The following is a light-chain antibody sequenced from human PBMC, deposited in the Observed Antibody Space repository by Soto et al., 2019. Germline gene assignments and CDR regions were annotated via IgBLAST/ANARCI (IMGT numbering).Light chain of an antibody. CDR2: GAS. J-gene: IGKJ2*01. CDR1: QSVTSNY. Sequence: EIVLTQSPGTLSLSPGEGATLSCRASQSVTSNYLAWYQQKPGQAPRLLIYGASSRATAIPDRFSGSGSGTDFTLTINRLEPDDFAVYYCHQYGSASFTFGQGTKLEIK. V-gene: IGKV3-20*01. CDR3: HQYGSASFT.